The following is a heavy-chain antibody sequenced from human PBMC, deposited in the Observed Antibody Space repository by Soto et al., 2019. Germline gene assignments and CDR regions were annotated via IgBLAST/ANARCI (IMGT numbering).Heavy chain of an antibody. Sequence: SETLSLTCNASGGSISNYYWTWVRQSPEKGLEWIGYMYYNGNINYNPSLKSRVTISIDTSKNQFSLTLKSVTAADTAVYYCASGGNWFDPWGQGVLVTVSS. CDR2: MYYNGNI. J-gene: IGHJ5*02. D-gene: IGHD3-16*01. CDR1: GGSISNYY. CDR3: ASGGNWFDP. V-gene: IGHV4-59*01.